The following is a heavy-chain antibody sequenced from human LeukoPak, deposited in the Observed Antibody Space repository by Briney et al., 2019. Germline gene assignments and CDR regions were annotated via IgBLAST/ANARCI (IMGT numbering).Heavy chain of an antibody. CDR3: ARGAGTGFDY. V-gene: IGHV3-11*01. J-gene: IGHJ4*02. Sequence: GGSLRLSCAASGFTFTDYYMSWIRQAPGKGLEWVSYISSGGSTINYAHSLKGRFTISRDTAKNSLYLQMNSLRAEDTAVYYCARGAGTGFDYWGQGTLVTVSS. CDR2: ISSGGSTI. D-gene: IGHD6-19*01. CDR1: GFTFTDYY.